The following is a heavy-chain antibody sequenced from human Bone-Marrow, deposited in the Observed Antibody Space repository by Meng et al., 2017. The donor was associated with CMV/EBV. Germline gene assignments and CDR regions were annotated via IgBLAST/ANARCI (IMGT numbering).Heavy chain of an antibody. D-gene: IGHD4-23*01. CDR2: ISSSSSYI. CDR3: ARAPFYGGNSYYYYYGMDV. Sequence: GESLKISCAASGFTFSSYSMNWVRQAPGKGLEWVSSISSSSSYIYYADSVKGRFTIYRDNAKNSLYLQMNSLRAEDTAVYYCARAPFYGGNSYYYYYGMDVWGQGTTVTVSS. J-gene: IGHJ6*02. CDR1: GFTFSSYS. V-gene: IGHV3-21*01.